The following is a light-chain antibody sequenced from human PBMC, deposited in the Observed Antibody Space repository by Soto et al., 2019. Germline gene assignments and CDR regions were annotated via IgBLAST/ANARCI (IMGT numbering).Light chain of an antibody. V-gene: IGKV1-6*01. J-gene: IGKJ4*01. CDR2: AAS. CDR3: QQYGDSPLT. CDR1: QGIRND. Sequence: SQMTQYPSTLSASIGGRVTSSCRASQGIRNDLGWYQQKPGKAPKLLIYAASSLQSGVPSRFSGSGSGTDFTLTISRLEPEDFAVYHCQQYGDSPLTFGGGTKVDIK.